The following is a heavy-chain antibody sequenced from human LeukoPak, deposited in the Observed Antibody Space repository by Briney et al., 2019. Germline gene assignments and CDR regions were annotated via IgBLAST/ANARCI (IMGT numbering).Heavy chain of an antibody. D-gene: IGHD3-22*01. CDR1: GGTFSSYA. J-gene: IGHJ4*02. CDR3: ARCSPGDSSNFYAVLQY. Sequence: SVKVSCKASGGTFSSYAVSWVRLTPGQGLEWLGGIIPVFGTTTYAQKFQAQVTMTADKSTNTAYLEISSLTSDDTAVYYCARCSPGDSSNFYAVLQYWGQGTQVTVSS. CDR2: IIPVFGTT. V-gene: IGHV1-69*06.